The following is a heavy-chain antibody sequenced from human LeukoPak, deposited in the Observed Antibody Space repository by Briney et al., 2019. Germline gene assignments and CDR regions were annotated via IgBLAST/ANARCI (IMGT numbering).Heavy chain of an antibody. Sequence: SETLSLTCTVSGGSISSYYWSWIRQPPGKGLEWIGYIYYSGSTNYNASLKSRVTISVDTSKNQFSLKLSSVTAADTAVYYCARGRPITMVRGVPLYYFDYWGQGTLVTVSS. CDR1: GGSISSYY. CDR3: ARGRPITMVRGVPLYYFDY. D-gene: IGHD3-10*01. J-gene: IGHJ4*02. V-gene: IGHV4-59*01. CDR2: IYYSGST.